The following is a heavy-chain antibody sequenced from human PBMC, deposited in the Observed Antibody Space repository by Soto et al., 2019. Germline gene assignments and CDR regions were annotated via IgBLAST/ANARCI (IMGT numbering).Heavy chain of an antibody. CDR1: GFTFSSYG. CDR2: ISYDGSNK. CDR3: AKLIVATYYYDSSGYYYGYYGMDV. J-gene: IGHJ6*02. V-gene: IGHV3-30*18. Sequence: GGSLRLSCAASGFTFSSYGMHWVRQAPGKGLAWVAVISYDGSNKYYADSVKGRFTISRDNSKNTLYLQMNSLRAEDTAVYYCAKLIVATYYYDSSGYYYGYYGMDVWGQGTTVTVS. D-gene: IGHD3-22*01.